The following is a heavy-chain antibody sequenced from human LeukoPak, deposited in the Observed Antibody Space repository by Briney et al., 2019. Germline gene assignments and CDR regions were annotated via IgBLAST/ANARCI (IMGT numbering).Heavy chain of an antibody. Sequence: ASVKVSCKASGYTFTSYGISWVRQAPGQGLEWMGGIIPIFGTANYAQKFQGRVTITADESTSTAYMELSSLRSEDTAVYYCARDRMTPTRYYYYGMDVWGQGTTVTVSS. CDR2: IIPIFGTA. V-gene: IGHV1-69*13. J-gene: IGHJ6*02. CDR3: ARDRMTPTRYYYYGMDV. CDR1: GYTFTSYG.